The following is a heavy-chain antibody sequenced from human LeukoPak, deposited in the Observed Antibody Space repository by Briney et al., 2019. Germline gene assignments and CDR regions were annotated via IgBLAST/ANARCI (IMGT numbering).Heavy chain of an antibody. CDR3: ARGRRRGIAAAATGWFDP. Sequence: SETLSLTCAVYGGSFSGYYWSWIRQPPGKGLEWIGEINHSGSTNYNPSLKSRVTISVDTSKNQFSLKLSSVTAADTAVYYCARGRRRGIAAAATGWFDPWGQGTLVTVSS. D-gene: IGHD6-13*01. CDR1: GGSFSGYY. CDR2: INHSGST. J-gene: IGHJ5*02. V-gene: IGHV4-34*01.